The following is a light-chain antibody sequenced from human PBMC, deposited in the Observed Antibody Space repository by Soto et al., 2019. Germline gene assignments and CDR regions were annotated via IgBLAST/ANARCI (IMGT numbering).Light chain of an antibody. Sequence: VIWMTQSPSLLSASTGDRVTISCRMSQGISCYLAWYQQKPGKAPELLIYAASTLQSGVPSRFSGSGSGTDFTLTISCLQCEDCATYDCQQYYSLPPAFGQGNKVEIK. CDR1: QGISCY. V-gene: IGKV1D-8*03. CDR2: AAS. CDR3: QQYYSLPPA. J-gene: IGKJ1*01.